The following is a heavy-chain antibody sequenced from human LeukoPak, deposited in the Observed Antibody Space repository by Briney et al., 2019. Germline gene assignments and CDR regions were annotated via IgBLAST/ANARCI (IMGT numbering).Heavy chain of an antibody. CDR2: IIPILGIA. D-gene: IGHD3-10*01. CDR1: GGTFSSYT. CDR3: ARDPFYYGSGSPFDY. Sequence: SVKVSCKASGGTFSSYTISWVRRAPGQGLEWMGRIIPILGIANYAQKFQGRVTITSDKSTSTAYMELSSLRSEDTAVYYCARDPFYYGSGSPFDYWGQGNLVTVSS. V-gene: IGHV1-69*04. J-gene: IGHJ4*02.